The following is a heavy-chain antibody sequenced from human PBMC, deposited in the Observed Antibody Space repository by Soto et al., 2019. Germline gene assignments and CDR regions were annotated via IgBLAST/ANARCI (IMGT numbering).Heavy chain of an antibody. J-gene: IGHJ4*02. CDR3: ARDLRYSSSWYYFDY. D-gene: IGHD6-13*01. CDR2: IYHSGST. Sequence: SETLSLTCSVSGGSISSGYYWGWIRQPPGKGLEWIGSIYHSGSTYYNPSLKSRVTISVDTSKNQFSLKLSSVTAADTAVYYCARDLRYSSSWYYFDYWGQGTLVTVSS. CDR1: GGSISSGYY. V-gene: IGHV4-38-2*02.